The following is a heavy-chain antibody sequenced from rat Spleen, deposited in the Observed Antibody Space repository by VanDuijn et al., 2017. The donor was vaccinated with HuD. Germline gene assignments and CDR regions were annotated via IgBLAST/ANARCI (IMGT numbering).Heavy chain of an antibody. J-gene: IGHJ3*01. CDR3: TRDDYSGITTNWFAY. CDR2: ISYADTSGHSGT. D-gene: IGHD1-4*01. V-gene: IGHV5-29*01. CDR1: GFTFSDYG. Sequence: EVQLVESGGGLVQPGRSLKLSCAASGFTFSDYGLAWVRQAPTKGLEWVATISYADTSGHSGTYYRDSVKGRFTISRYNAKSTLSLQMHSLRSGDAATYYCTRDDYSGITTNWFAYCGQGTLVTVSS.